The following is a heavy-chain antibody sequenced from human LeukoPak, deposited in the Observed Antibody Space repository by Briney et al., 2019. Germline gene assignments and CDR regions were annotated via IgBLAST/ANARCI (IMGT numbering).Heavy chain of an antibody. D-gene: IGHD2-2*01. V-gene: IGHV3-23*01. CDR1: GFTFSTYA. CDR2: ISGSGGST. J-gene: IGHJ4*02. CDR3: AKGPVVPSATYFFEH. Sequence: EGSLRLSCAASGFTFSTYAMGWVRQAPGKGLEWVSAISGSGGSTFYADSVKGRFTISRDNSKNTLYLQMSSLTPEDTAVYYCAKGPVVPSATYFFEHWGQGTLVVVSS.